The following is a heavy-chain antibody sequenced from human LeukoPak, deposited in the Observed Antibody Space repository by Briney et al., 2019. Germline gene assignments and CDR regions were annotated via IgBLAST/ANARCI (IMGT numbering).Heavy chain of an antibody. Sequence: PSETLSLTCAVYGGSFSGYYWSWIRQPPGKGLEWIGEINHSGSTNYNPSLKSRVTISVDTSKNQFSLKLSSVTAADTAVYYCARGGPLGYCSSTSCYAPGDYWGQGTLVTVSS. V-gene: IGHV4-34*01. CDR2: INHSGST. CDR3: ARGGPLGYCSSTSCYAPGDY. D-gene: IGHD2-2*01. J-gene: IGHJ4*02. CDR1: GGSFSGYY.